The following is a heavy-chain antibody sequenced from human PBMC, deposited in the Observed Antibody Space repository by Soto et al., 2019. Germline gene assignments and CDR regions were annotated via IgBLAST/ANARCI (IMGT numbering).Heavy chain of an antibody. Sequence: EVQLVESGGGLVQPGGSLRLSCAASGFTISGNAMNWVRQAPGRGLELVSYISSSSTNIHYADSVRGLFTISRDNAKNSLYLQMNSLRDEDTAVYRCARDLSWGSKWYYYMDVWGKGTTVTVSS. J-gene: IGHJ6*03. CDR2: ISSSSTNI. CDR1: GFTISGNA. V-gene: IGHV3-48*02. CDR3: ARDLSWGSKWYYYMDV. D-gene: IGHD3-16*01.